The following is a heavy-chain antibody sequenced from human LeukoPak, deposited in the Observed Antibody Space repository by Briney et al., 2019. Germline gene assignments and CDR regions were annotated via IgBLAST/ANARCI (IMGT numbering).Heavy chain of an antibody. D-gene: IGHD1-26*01. CDR2: ISSSSSTI. J-gene: IGHJ4*02. V-gene: IGHV3-48*01. CDR3: ARSGSYRLDY. Sequence: GGSLRLSCAASGFTFSSYNMNWVRQATGKGVEWVSYISSSSSTIYYADSVKGRFTISRDNAKNSLYLQMNSLRAEDTAVYYCARSGSYRLDYWGQGTLVTVSS. CDR1: GFTFSSYN.